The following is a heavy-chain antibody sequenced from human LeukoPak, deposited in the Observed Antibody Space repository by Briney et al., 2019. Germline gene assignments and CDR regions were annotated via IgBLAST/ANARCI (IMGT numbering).Heavy chain of an antibody. CDR1: GGYISSYY. CDR3: ARSKDILTGYCFDY. CDR2: VYYTGST. Sequence: PSETLSLTCTVSGGYISSYYWSWIRQPPGEGLEWIGYVYYTGSTNYNPSLKSRVSISVDTSKNQFSLKLRSVSAADTAVYYCARSKDILTGYCFDYWGQGTLVTVSS. V-gene: IGHV4-59*01. D-gene: IGHD3-9*01. J-gene: IGHJ4*02.